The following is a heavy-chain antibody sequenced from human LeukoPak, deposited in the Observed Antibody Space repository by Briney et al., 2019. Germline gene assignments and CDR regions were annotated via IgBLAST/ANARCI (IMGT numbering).Heavy chain of an antibody. J-gene: IGHJ4*02. Sequence: PGGSLRLSCTVSGFTVSSNSMSWVRQAPGKGLEWVSFIYSDNTHYSDSVKGRFTISRDNSKNTLYLQMNSLRAEDTAVYYCAREFGSDRYYYGSGSYYPFDYWGQGTLVTVSS. V-gene: IGHV3-66*03. CDR2: IYSDNT. CDR3: AREFGSDRYYYGSGSYYPFDY. CDR1: GFTVSSNS. D-gene: IGHD3-10*01.